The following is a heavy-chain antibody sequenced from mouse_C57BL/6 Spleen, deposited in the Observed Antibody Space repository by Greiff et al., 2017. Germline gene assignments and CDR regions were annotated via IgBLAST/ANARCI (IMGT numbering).Heavy chain of an antibody. V-gene: IGHV1-55*01. Sequence: QVQLQQPGAELVKPGASVKMSCKASGYTFTSYWITWVKQRPGQGLEWIGDIYPGSGSTNYNEKFKSKATLTVDTSSSTAYMQLSSLTSEDSAVYYCARGGSYYGNYDSWFAYWGQGTLVTVSA. CDR1: GYTFTSYW. J-gene: IGHJ3*01. CDR2: IYPGSGST. CDR3: ARGGSYYGNYDSWFAY. D-gene: IGHD2-1*01.